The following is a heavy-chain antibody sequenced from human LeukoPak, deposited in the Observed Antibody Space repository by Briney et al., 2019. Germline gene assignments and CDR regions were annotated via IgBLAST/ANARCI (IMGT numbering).Heavy chain of an antibody. V-gene: IGHV3-7*01. CDR2: IKQDGSEK. D-gene: IGHD3-10*01. CDR3: ARVVYGYYGSGSPFDY. CDR1: GFTFSSYW. J-gene: IGHJ4*02. Sequence: GGSLRLSCAASGFTFSSYWMSWVRQAPGKGLEWVANIKQDGSEKYYVDSVKGRFTISRDNAKNSLYLQMNSLRAADTAAYYCARVVYGYYGSGSPFDYCGQGTLITVSS.